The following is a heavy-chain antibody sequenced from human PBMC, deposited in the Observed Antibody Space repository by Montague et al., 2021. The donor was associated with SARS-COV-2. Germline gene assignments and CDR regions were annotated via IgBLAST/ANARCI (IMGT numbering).Heavy chain of an antibody. V-gene: IGHV3-7*01. CDR1: GFAFGNFW. D-gene: IGHD3-10*01. J-gene: IGHJ6*02. CDR3: ATAGSGSYYYYKYGMDV. CDR2: IKQDAGEK. Sequence: LRLSCAASGFAFGNFWMSWIRQAPGKGLEWVANIKQDAGEKYYGESVQGRFTISRGNAKKSLYLQMNSLRVEDTAVYYCATAGSGSYYYYKYGMDVWGQGTTVTVS.